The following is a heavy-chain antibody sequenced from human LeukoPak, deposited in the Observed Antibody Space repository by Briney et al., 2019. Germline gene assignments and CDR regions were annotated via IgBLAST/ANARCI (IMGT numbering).Heavy chain of an antibody. CDR3: AKEESGYDSRYYGMDV. Sequence: SGRSLRLSCAACGFTFSSYGMHWVRQAPGKGLEWVAVISYDGSNKYYADCVKGRFTISRDNSKNTLYLQMNSLRAEDTAVYYCAKEESGYDSRYYGMDVWGQGTTVTVSS. D-gene: IGHD5-12*01. CDR2: ISYDGSNK. V-gene: IGHV3-30*18. J-gene: IGHJ6*02. CDR1: GFTFSSYG.